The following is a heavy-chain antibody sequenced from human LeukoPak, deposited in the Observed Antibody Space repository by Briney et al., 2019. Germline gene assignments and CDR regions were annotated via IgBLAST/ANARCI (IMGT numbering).Heavy chain of an antibody. CDR3: ARGTGYASGCFDH. D-gene: IGHD6-19*01. Sequence: SQTLSLTCVTSGDSVSSNSAAWNWIRQSPSRGLEWLGRTYYRSKWYNDYAVSVKSRITINPDTSKNQVSLQVNSVTPDDTAIYYCARGTGYASGCFDHWGQGTLVTVSS. J-gene: IGHJ4*02. CDR2: TYYRSKWYN. V-gene: IGHV6-1*01. CDR1: GDSVSSNSAA.